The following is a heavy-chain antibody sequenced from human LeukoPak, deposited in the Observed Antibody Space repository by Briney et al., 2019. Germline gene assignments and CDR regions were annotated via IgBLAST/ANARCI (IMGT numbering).Heavy chain of an antibody. D-gene: IGHD5-12*01. CDR3: ARDCLADIVATRDGSRCFDH. CDR1: GFTFSSYA. V-gene: IGHV3-30*04. J-gene: IGHJ4*02. CDR2: ISYDGSNK. Sequence: GGSLCLSCAASGFTFSSYAMHWVRQAPGKGLEWVAVISYDGSNKYYADSVKGRFTISRDNSKNTLYLQMNSQRAEDTAVYYCARDCLADIVATRDGSRCFDHWGQGTLVTVSS.